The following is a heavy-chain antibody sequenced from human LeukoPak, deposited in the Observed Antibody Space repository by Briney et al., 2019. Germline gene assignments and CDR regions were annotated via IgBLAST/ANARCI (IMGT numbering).Heavy chain of an antibody. CDR2: ISGSGGST. J-gene: IGHJ6*02. Sequence: GGSLRLSCAASGFTFSSYAMSWVRQAPGKGLEWVSAISGSGGSTYYADSVKGRFTISRDNSKNTLYLQMNSLRAEDTAVYYCAKDLAVIQGGDYYYYGMDVWGQGTTVTVYS. CDR3: AKDLAVIQGGDYYYYGMDV. D-gene: IGHD2-21*01. CDR1: GFTFSSYA. V-gene: IGHV3-23*01.